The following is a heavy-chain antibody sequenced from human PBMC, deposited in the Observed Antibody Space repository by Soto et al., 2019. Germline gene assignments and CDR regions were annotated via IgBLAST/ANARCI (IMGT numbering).Heavy chain of an antibody. D-gene: IGHD3-10*01. V-gene: IGHV3-23*01. J-gene: IGHJ5*02. CDR2: ISGSGGST. Sequence: GGSLRLSCAASGFTFSSYAMSWVRQAPGKGLEWVSAISGSGGSTYYADSVKGRFTISRDNSKNTLYLQMNSLRAEDTAVYYCAKDTRAYYGSGAGTFDPWGQGTLVTVSS. CDR1: GFTFSSYA. CDR3: AKDTRAYYGSGAGTFDP.